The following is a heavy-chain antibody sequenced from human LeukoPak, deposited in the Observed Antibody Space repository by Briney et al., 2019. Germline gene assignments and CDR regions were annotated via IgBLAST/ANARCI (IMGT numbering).Heavy chain of an antibody. Sequence: SETPSLTCTVSGGSISSYYWSWIRQPPGKGLEWIGYIYYSGSTNYNPSLKSRVIISVDTSKNQFSLKMSPVIAADTAVYYCARVGVDYSGNIIKYYFDYWGQGTLVTVSS. CDR2: IYYSGST. CDR1: GGSISSYY. CDR3: ARVGVDYSGNIIKYYFDY. J-gene: IGHJ4*02. D-gene: IGHD4-23*01. V-gene: IGHV4-59*01.